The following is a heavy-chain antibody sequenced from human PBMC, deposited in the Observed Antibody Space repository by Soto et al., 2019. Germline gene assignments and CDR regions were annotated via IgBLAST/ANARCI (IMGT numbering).Heavy chain of an antibody. V-gene: IGHV4-34*01. D-gene: IGHD1-1*01. CDR2: INHSGST. CDR3: ARTRRLTAGTSSDYYYYGMEV. CDR1: PGAFSGHY. J-gene: IGHJ6*01. Sequence: PSQRRSLTCAVYPGAFSGHYWSWNRQHPGKGLEWNGEINHSGSTNYNPSLRSRVTISVDTSKNQFSLKLSSVTASDTAVYYCARTRRLTAGTSSDYYYYGMEVWQQRTRVTVCS.